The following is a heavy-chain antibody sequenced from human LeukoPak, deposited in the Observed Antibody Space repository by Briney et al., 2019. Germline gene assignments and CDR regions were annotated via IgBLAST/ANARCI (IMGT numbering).Heavy chain of an antibody. J-gene: IGHJ4*02. Sequence: GGSLRLSCAASGFTFSNYAMNWVRQAPGKGLEWVSGISGSSGTINDAAPVKGRFTISRDNSRNTLYLQMNSLRADDTAVYYCAKRLGDPRAFDYWGQGTLVTVSS. CDR1: GFTFSNYA. CDR3: AKRLGDPRAFDY. CDR2: ISGSSGTI. V-gene: IGHV3-23*01. D-gene: IGHD2-21*02.